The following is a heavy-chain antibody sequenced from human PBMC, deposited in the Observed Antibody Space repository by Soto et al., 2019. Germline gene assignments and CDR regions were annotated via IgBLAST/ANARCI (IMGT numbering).Heavy chain of an antibody. CDR3: VRSWKRIQLWQGDY. Sequence: QVQLVESGGGVVQPGRSLRLSCAASGFTFSSYGMHWVRQAPGKGLEGVAVIWYDGRNKYYADSVKGRLTITTDNYKNKLYLQMNGLRAEDMAVYYCVRSWKRIQLWQGDYLGQGTLVTVSS. V-gene: IGHV3-33*01. CDR1: GFTFSSYG. J-gene: IGHJ4*02. D-gene: IGHD5-18*01. CDR2: IWYDGRNK.